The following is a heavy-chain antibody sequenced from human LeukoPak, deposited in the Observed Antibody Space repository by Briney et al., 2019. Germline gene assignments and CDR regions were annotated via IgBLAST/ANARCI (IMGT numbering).Heavy chain of an antibody. Sequence: SETLSLTCAVYGGSFSGYYWSWIRQPPGKGLEWIGEINHSGSTNYNPSLKSRVTISVDTSKNQFSLKLSSVTAADTAVYYCARSRGSSSWLRAFDIWGQGTMVTVSS. CDR2: INHSGST. CDR3: ARSRGSSSWLRAFDI. CDR1: GGSFSGYY. J-gene: IGHJ3*02. V-gene: IGHV4-34*01. D-gene: IGHD6-13*01.